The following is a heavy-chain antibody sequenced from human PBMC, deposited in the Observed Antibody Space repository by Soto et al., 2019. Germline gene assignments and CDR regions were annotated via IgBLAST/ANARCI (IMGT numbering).Heavy chain of an antibody. CDR2: ISYDGSNK. Sequence: GGSLRLSCAASGFTFSSYGMHWVRQAPGKGLEWVAVISYDGSNKYYADSVKGRFTISRDNSKNTLYLQMNSLRAEDTAVYYCAKREGANDYWGQGTLVSVSS. CDR3: AKREGANDY. J-gene: IGHJ4*02. V-gene: IGHV3-30*18. D-gene: IGHD1-26*01. CDR1: GFTFSSYG.